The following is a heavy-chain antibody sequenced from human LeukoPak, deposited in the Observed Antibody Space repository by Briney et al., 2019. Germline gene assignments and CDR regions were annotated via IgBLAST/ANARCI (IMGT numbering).Heavy chain of an antibody. CDR1: GFTFSSYA. J-gene: IGHJ6*02. CDR3: AKDYEQLVQPYYYYGMDV. CDR2: ISGSGGST. Sequence: GGSLRLSCAASGFTFSSYAMSWVRQAPGKGLEWVSAISGSGGSTYYADSVKGRFTISRDNSKNTLYLQMNSLRAEDTAVYYCAKDYEQLVQPYYYYGMDVWGQGTTVTVSS. V-gene: IGHV3-23*01. D-gene: IGHD6-13*01.